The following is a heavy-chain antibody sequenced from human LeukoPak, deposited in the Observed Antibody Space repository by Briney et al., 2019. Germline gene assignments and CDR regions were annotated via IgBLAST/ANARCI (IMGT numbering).Heavy chain of an antibody. J-gene: IGHJ4*02. Sequence: GASVKVSCKVSGYTLTELSMHWVRQAPGQGLEWMGRINPNSGGTNYAQKFQGRVTMTRDTSISTAYMELSRLRSDDTAVYYCARDLNAWYQLLFYWGQGTLVTVSS. CDR1: GYTLTELS. D-gene: IGHD2-2*01. CDR3: ARDLNAWYQLLFY. CDR2: INPNSGGT. V-gene: IGHV1-2*06.